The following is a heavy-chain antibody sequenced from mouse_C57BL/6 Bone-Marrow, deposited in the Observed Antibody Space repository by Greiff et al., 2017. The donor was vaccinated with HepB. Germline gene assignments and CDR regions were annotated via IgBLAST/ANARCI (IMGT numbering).Heavy chain of an antibody. Sequence: EVQLQQSGAELVRPGASVKLSCTASGFNIKDDYMHWVKQRPEQGLEWIGWIDPENGDTEYASKFQGKATITADTSSNTAYLQLSSLTSEDTAVYYCTTSHYYGSSSLLGFDVWGTGTTVTVSS. J-gene: IGHJ1*03. CDR2: IDPENGDT. D-gene: IGHD1-1*01. CDR3: TTSHYYGSSSLLGFDV. V-gene: IGHV14-4*01. CDR1: GFNIKDDY.